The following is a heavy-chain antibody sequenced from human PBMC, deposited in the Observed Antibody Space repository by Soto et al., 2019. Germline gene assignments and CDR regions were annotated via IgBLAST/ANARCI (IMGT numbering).Heavy chain of an antibody. Sequence: VASVKVSCKASGYTFTSYAMHWVRQAPGQRLEWMGWINAGNGNTKYSQKFQGRVTITRNTSASTAYMELSSLRSEDTAVYYCARDGYDSWSALFDPSGQGTLVTVSS. CDR2: INAGNGNT. CDR3: ARDGYDSWSALFDP. CDR1: GYTFTSYA. V-gene: IGHV1-3*01. J-gene: IGHJ5*02. D-gene: IGHD3-3*01.